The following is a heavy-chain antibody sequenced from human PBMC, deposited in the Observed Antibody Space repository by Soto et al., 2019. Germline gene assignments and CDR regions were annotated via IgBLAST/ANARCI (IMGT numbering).Heavy chain of an antibody. Sequence: QVQLVQSGAEVKKPGASVKVSCKESGYTFTSYSMHWVRQAPGQGLEWMGIINPSGGSTSYAQKFHSRLTLTKDTSTKPAYMDMSNPRCQETAVYYCARGGNGNYDNLTGIIDYWGQGTLVTVS. CDR3: ARGGNGNYDNLTGIIDY. D-gene: IGHD3-9*01. CDR1: GYTFTSYS. J-gene: IGHJ4*02. CDR2: INPSGGST. V-gene: IGHV1-46*03.